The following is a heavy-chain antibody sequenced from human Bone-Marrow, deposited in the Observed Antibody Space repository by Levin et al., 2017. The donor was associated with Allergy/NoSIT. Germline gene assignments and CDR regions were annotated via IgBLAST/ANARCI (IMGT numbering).Heavy chain of an antibody. V-gene: IGHV3-33*01. J-gene: IGHJ4*02. CDR2: TWSDGSKE. Sequence: GESLKISCSVSGITFSYYAMHWVRQGPGKGLEWVAVTWSDGSKEYYVDSVKGRFTISRDNSRNTVNLQMNSLRGDDTAVYYCAATFGEISVGFDFWGQGALVTVSS. CDR3: AATFGEISVGFDF. CDR1: GITFSYYA. D-gene: IGHD3-10*01.